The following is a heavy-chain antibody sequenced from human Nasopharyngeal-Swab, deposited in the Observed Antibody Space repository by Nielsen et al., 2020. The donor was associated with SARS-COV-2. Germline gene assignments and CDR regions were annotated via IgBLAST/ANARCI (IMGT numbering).Heavy chain of an antibody. CDR1: GFTFTSYA. CDR3: AKEIVVLEYYYYMDV. D-gene: IGHD3-22*01. CDR2: ISGSGGST. J-gene: IGHJ6*03. Sequence: GGSLRLSCAASGFTFTSYAMSWVRQAPGKGLEWVSAISGSGGSTYYADSVKGRFTISRDNSKNTLYLQMNSLRAEDTAVYYCAKEIVVLEYYYYMDVWGKGTTVTVSS. V-gene: IGHV3-23*01.